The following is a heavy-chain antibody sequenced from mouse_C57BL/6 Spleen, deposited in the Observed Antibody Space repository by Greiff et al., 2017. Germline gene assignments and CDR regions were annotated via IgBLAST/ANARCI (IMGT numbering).Heavy chain of an antibody. J-gene: IGHJ3*01. CDR1: GFTFSDYG. CDR2: ISSGSSTI. Sequence: DVMLVESGGGLVKPGGSLKLSCAASGFTFSDYGMHWVRQAPEKGLEWVAYISSGSSTIYYADTVKGRFTISRDNAKNTLFLQMTSLRSEDTAMYYCARGVTTGRWFAYWGQGTLVTVSA. D-gene: IGHD2-2*01. V-gene: IGHV5-17*01. CDR3: ARGVTTGRWFAY.